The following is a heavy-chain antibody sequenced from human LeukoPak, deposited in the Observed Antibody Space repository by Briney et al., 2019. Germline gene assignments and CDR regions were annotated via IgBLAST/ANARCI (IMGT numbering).Heavy chain of an antibody. Sequence: GGSLRLSCAASGFTFSSYSMNWVRQAPGKGLEWVAVIWYDGSNKYYADSVKGRFTISRDNSKNTLYLQMNSLRAEDTAVYYCARDTGLVRLFDYWGQGTLVTVSS. CDR1: GFTFSSYS. J-gene: IGHJ4*02. CDR2: IWYDGSNK. CDR3: ARDTGLVRLFDY. V-gene: IGHV3-33*08. D-gene: IGHD3/OR15-3a*01.